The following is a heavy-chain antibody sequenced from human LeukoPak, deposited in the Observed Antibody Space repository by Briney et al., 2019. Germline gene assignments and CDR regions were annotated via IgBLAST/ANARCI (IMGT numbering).Heavy chain of an antibody. CDR2: INPNSGGT. CDR1: GYTFTGYY. V-gene: IGHV1-2*02. J-gene: IGHJ4*02. D-gene: IGHD5-24*01. CDR3: ARVSEMATISYYDY. Sequence: ASVKVSCKASGYTFTGYYMHWVPQAPGQGLEWMGWINPNSGGTNYAQKFQGRVTMTRDTSISTAYMELSRLRSDDTAVYYCARVSEMATISYYDYWGQGTLVTVSS.